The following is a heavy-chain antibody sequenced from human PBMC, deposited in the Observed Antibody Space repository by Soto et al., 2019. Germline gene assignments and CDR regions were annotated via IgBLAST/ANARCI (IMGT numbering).Heavy chain of an antibody. CDR3: VKAPTYDWNPVSGLDV. D-gene: IGHD1-20*01. CDR2: ISWNIGSI. CDR1: GFTLGDYA. Sequence: PGGSLRLSCAASGFTLGDYAMHWVRQAPGKGLEWVSGISWNIGSIGYAYSVKGRFTISKYNAKKYLYLQMNSLRAEDTALYYCVKAPTYDWNPVSGLDVWGQGTTVTVSS. V-gene: IGHV3-9*01. J-gene: IGHJ6*02.